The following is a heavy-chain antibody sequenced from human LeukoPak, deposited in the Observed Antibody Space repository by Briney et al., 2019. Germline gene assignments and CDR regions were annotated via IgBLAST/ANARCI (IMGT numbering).Heavy chain of an antibody. Sequence: GGSLRLSCAASGFTFSGSAVHWVRQASGKGLEWVGHIRSKANNYATVYTASVKGRFTISRDDSKNTAYLQMNSLKTEDTAVYYCIRSLIGDSSWGQGTLVTVSS. D-gene: IGHD7-27*01. V-gene: IGHV3-73*01. CDR2: IRSKANNYAT. J-gene: IGHJ4*02. CDR3: IRSLIGDSS. CDR1: GFTFSGSA.